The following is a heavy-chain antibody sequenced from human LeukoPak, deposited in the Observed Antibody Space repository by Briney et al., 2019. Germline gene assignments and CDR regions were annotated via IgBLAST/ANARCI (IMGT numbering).Heavy chain of an antibody. CDR2: ISYDGSNK. CDR1: GFTFSTYG. J-gene: IGHJ3*02. D-gene: IGHD3-9*01. CDR3: AKDLRYYDIYDHAFDI. Sequence: GGSLRLSCAASGFTFSTYGMHWVRQAPGKGLEWVAVISYDGSNKYYADSVKGRFTISRDNSKNTLYLQMNSLRAEDTAVYYCAKDLRYYDIYDHAFDIWGQGTMVTVSS. V-gene: IGHV3-33*05.